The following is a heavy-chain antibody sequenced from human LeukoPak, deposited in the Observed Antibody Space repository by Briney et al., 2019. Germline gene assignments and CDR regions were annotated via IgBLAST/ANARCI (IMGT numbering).Heavy chain of an antibody. CDR3: ASDIAVAGTSGTAFDI. Sequence: PGGSLRLSCAASGFTFSSYSMNWVRHAPGKGLELVSSISSSSSYIYYADSVKGRFTISRDNAKNSLYLQMNSLRAEDTAVYYCASDIAVAGTSGTAFDIWGQGTMVTASS. CDR2: ISSSSSYI. D-gene: IGHD6-19*01. CDR1: GFTFSSYS. V-gene: IGHV3-21*01. J-gene: IGHJ3*02.